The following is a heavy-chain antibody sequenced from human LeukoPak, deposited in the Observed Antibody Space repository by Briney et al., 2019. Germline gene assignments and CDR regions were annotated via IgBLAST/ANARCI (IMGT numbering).Heavy chain of an antibody. J-gene: IGHJ6*03. D-gene: IGHD2-21*02. CDR1: GGSISSGSCY. CDR2: IYTSGST. CDR3: ARGAYCGGDCYLLYYYYYYMDV. Sequence: SETLSLTCTVSGGSISSGSCYWSWIRQPAGKGLEWIGRIYTSGSTNYNPSLKSRVTISVDTSKNQFSLKLSSVTAADTAVYYCARGAYCGGDCYLLYYYYYYMDVWGKGTTVTVSS. V-gene: IGHV4-61*02.